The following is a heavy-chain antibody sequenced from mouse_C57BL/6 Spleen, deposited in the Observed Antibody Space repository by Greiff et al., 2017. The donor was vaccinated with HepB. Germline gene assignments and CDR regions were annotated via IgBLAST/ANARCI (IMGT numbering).Heavy chain of an antibody. D-gene: IGHD3-2*02. Sequence: KQSEAESVMPGASVKLSCKASGYTLTSYWMHWVKQRPGQGLEWIGEIDPSDSYTNYNQKFKGKSTLTVDKSSSTAYMQLSSLTSEDSAVYYCARTAQATDWFAYWGQGTLVTVSA. J-gene: IGHJ3*01. CDR2: IDPSDSYT. CDR1: GYTLTSYW. CDR3: ARTAQATDWFAY. V-gene: IGHV1-69*01.